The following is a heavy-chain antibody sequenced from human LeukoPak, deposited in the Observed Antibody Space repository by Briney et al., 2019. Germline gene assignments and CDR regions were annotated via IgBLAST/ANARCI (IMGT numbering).Heavy chain of an antibody. CDR3: AKRHTSGGYSSFDY. CDR2: ISGSGSTT. CDR1: GFTFSSHA. V-gene: IGHV3-23*01. D-gene: IGHD2-15*01. J-gene: IGHJ4*02. Sequence: PGGSLRLSCAGSGFTFSSHAMTWVRQAPGQGLEWVSVISGSGSTTYVADSVKGRFTISRDNSKNTLYLQMNSLGVEDTAVYFCAKRHTSGGYSSFDYWGQGTLVTVFS.